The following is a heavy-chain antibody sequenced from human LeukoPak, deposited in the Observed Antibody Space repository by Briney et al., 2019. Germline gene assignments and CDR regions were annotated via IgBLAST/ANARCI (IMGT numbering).Heavy chain of an antibody. D-gene: IGHD6-19*01. J-gene: IGHJ1*01. Sequence: SETLSLTCAVYGGSFSGYYWSWIRQPPGKGLEWIGEINHSGSTNYNPSLKSRVTISVDTYKNQFALKLSSVTAADTAVYYCARAPRVAGFQVFQHWGQGTLVTVSS. V-gene: IGHV4-34*01. CDR1: GGSFSGYY. CDR3: ARAPRVAGFQVFQH. CDR2: INHSGST.